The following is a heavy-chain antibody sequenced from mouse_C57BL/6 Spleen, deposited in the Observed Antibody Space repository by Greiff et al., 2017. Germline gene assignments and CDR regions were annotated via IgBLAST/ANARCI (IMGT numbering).Heavy chain of an antibody. CDR2: IWGGGST. CDR1: GFSLTSYG. Sequence: VQLQQSGPGLVAPSQSLSITCTVSGFSLTSYGVSWVSQPPGQGLEWLGVIWGGGSTNYHSALISRLSISKDNSKSQVFLKLNSLQTDDTASYYCAKEGYYRYFDVWGTGTTVTVSS. J-gene: IGHJ1*03. V-gene: IGHV2-3*01. CDR3: AKEGYYRYFDV. D-gene: IGHD2-2*01.